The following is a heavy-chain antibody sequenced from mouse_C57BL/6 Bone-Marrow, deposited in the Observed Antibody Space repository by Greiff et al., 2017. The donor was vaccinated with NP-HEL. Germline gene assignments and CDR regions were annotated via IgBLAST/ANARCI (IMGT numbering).Heavy chain of an antibody. CDR3: AKLRSGLNYFDY. D-gene: IGHD3-2*02. V-gene: IGHV1-82*01. CDR1: GYAFSSSW. CDR2: IYPGDGDT. Sequence: VQLQQSGPELVKPGASVKISCKASGYAFSSSWMNWVKQRPGKGLEWIGRIYPGDGDTNYNGKFKGKATLTADKSSSTAYMQLSSLTSEDSAVYFGAKLRSGLNYFDYWGQGTTLTVSS. J-gene: IGHJ2*01.